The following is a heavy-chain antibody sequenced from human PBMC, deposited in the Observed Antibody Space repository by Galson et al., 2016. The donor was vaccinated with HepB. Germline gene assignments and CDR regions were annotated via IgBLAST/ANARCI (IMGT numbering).Heavy chain of an antibody. CDR2: IYWDDEK. J-gene: IGHJ4*02. CDR1: GFSIKTNGVG. Sequence: PALVKPTQTLTLTCSFSGFSIKTNGVGVGWIRQPPGKALEWLGLIYWDDEKRYSPSLKSRVTITKDTSKNQVVLRMTNMDPVDTATYFCAYRLESLVGSFPHWGQGALVTVSS. CDR3: AYRLESLVGSFPH. V-gene: IGHV2-5*02. D-gene: IGHD3-10*01.